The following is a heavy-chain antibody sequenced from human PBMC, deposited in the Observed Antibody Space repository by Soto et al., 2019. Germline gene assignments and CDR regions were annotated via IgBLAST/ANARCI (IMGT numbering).Heavy chain of an antibody. J-gene: IGHJ5*02. V-gene: IGHV5-51*01. D-gene: IGHD3-22*01. CDR2: IFPSDSDT. CDR1: GYRFTSYW. CDR3: ARKDKSGYFNWFDP. Sequence: PGESLKISCRTSGYRFTSYWIAWVRQMPGKGLEWMGIIFPSDSDTRYSPSFQGQVTISADRSTSTVFLQWASLKASDTAVYFCARKDKSGYFNWFDPWGQGTLVTVSS.